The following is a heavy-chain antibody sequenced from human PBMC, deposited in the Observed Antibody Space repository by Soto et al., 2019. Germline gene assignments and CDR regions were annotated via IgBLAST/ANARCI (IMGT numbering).Heavy chain of an antibody. CDR2: VYYTGST. CDR1: GGSISNFY. V-gene: IGHV4-59*01. D-gene: IGHD2-2*01. J-gene: IGHJ5*02. Sequence: SETLSLTCTVSGGSISNFYWSWIRQPPGKGLEWIGYVYYTGSTSYNPSLKRRVTISVDTSKNQFSLKLSSVTAADTAVYYCARGSYCSSTSCYEDWFDPWGQGTLVTVSS. CDR3: ARGSYCSSTSCYEDWFDP.